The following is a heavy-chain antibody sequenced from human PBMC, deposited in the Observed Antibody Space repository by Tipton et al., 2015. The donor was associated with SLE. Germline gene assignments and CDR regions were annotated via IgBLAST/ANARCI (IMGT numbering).Heavy chain of an antibody. Sequence: SLRLSCAASGFTFDDYAMHWVRQAPGKGLEWVSGIAWNSGSINYADSVKGRFTISRDNTKNSLFLQMNSLRAEDTALYYCAKDKMLAGFPIFDYWGRGTLVVVSS. CDR2: IAWNSGSI. J-gene: IGHJ4*02. D-gene: IGHD6-19*01. CDR3: AKDKMLAGFPIFDY. V-gene: IGHV3-9*01. CDR1: GFTFDDYA.